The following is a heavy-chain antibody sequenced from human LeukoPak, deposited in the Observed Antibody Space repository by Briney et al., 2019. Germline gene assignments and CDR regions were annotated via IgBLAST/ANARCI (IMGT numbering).Heavy chain of an antibody. CDR1: GFTLSSYG. V-gene: IGHV3-30*02. CDR2: IRYDGSSK. J-gene: IGHJ4*02. CDR3: AKEDRRPLEMSTIKGLDY. D-gene: IGHD5-24*01. Sequence: PGGSLRLSCAVSGFTLSSYGMHWVRQTPGKGLEWVAFIRYDGSSKYSADSVKGRFTISRDNSKNTLFLQMNSLRAEDSAMYYCAKEDRRPLEMSTIKGLDYWGQGTLVTVSS.